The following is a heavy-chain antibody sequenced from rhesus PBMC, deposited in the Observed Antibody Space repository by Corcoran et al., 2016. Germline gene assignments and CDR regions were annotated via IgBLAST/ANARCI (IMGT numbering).Heavy chain of an antibody. CDR3: ARVAGVIINWYFDL. V-gene: IGHV4-106*01. CDR1: GGSISDDYY. Sequence: QVQLQESGPGLVKPSETLSLTCAVSGGSISDDYYWSWNRQPPGKGLEWIGYIYGSGGGTNYNPSLKNRVTILIDTSKNQFSLTLSSVTAADTAVYYCARVAGVIINWYFDLWGPGTPITISS. J-gene: IGHJ2*01. CDR2: IYGSGGGT. D-gene: IGHD3-34*01.